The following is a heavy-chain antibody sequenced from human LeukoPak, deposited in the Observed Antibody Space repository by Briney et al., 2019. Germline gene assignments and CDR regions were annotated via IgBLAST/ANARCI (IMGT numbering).Heavy chain of an antibody. CDR1: GFTFSNYA. D-gene: IGHD1-26*01. J-gene: IGHJ4*02. CDR3: AKDRSIGTYYTFDS. CDR2: VSGSGAIA. V-gene: IGHV3-23*01. Sequence: GGSLRLSCAASGFTFSNYAMSWVRQAPGKGLVWVSTVSGSGAIAYYTDSDKGRFTISRDNSKNTLYLQMSSLTAKDTAVYYCAKDRSIGTYYTFDSWGQGTLVTVSS.